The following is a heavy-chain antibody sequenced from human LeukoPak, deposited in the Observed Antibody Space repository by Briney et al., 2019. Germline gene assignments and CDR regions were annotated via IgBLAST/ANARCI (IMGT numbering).Heavy chain of an antibody. CDR1: GFSFSVYH. CDR2: INADTGGT. Sequence: ASVKVSCKASGFSFSVYHVHWVRQAPGQGLEWMGAINADTGGTDYAQKFQGRVTMTRDTSISTAYMELSRLTSDDTAVYYCARSLGTDRGVWGKGTTVTVSS. V-gene: IGHV1-2*02. CDR3: ARSLGTDRGV. D-gene: IGHD2-8*02. J-gene: IGHJ6*04.